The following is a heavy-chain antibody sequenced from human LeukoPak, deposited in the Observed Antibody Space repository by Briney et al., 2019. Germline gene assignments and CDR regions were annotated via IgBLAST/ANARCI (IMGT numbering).Heavy chain of an antibody. V-gene: IGHV3-30*02. D-gene: IGHD4-17*01. Sequence: GGSLRLSCAPSGFTLSRYGMHCGPPAPGKGLEWVAFIRYVGGNKYYADYVKCRFTISRDNSKNTLYLQMNRLRAEDTAVYYCANSQGYGDYVDAFDIWGQGTMVTVSS. J-gene: IGHJ3*02. CDR1: GFTLSRYG. CDR2: IRYVGGNK. CDR3: ANSQGYGDYVDAFDI.